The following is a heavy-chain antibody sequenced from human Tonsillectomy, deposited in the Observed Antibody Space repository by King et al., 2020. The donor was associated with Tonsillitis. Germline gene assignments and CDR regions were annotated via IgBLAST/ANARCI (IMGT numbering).Heavy chain of an antibody. CDR1: GYSFTSYW. J-gene: IGHJ1*01. CDR3: ARSYGGNSLYFQH. Sequence: QLVQSGAEVKKPGESLRILCKGSGYSFTSYWIGWVRQMPGKGLEWIGIIYPGDPDTRYSPSFQGQVTLSADKAISTAYLQWSSLKASDTAMYYCARSYGGNSLYFQHWGQGTLVTVSS. D-gene: IGHD4-23*01. V-gene: IGHV5-51*01. CDR2: IYPGDPDT.